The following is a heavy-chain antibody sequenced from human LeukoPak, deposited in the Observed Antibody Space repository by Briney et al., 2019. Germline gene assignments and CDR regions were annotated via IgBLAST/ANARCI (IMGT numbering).Heavy chain of an antibody. CDR3: ARGLYNWNPFDY. CDR1: GGSISSGGYS. Sequence: PSETLSLTCAVSGGSISSGGYSWSWIRQPPGKGLEWIGYIYYSGSTNYNPSLKSRVTISVDTSKNQFSLKLSSVTAADTAVYYCARGLYNWNPFDYWGQGTLVTVSS. V-gene: IGHV4-61*08. CDR2: IYYSGST. D-gene: IGHD1-20*01. J-gene: IGHJ4*02.